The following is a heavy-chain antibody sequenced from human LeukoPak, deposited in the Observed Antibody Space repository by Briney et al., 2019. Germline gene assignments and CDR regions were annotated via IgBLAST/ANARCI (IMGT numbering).Heavy chain of an antibody. CDR3: AAGAGWLIDW. CDR1: GFTVSNYW. D-gene: IGHD6-19*01. Sequence: GGSLRLSCAASGFTVSNYWMNWVRQAPGKGMEWVAIIEKDGSEILYVDSVKGRFTISRDNAKNSLYLQMNSLRAEDTAVYYCAAGAGWLIDWWGQGPLVTVSS. CDR2: IEKDGSEI. V-gene: IGHV3-7*01. J-gene: IGHJ4*02.